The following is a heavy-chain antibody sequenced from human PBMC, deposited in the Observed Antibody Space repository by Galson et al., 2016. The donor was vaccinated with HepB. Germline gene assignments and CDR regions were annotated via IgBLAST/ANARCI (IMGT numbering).Heavy chain of an antibody. V-gene: IGHV3-30*18. CDR3: AKGMSLVRGSIIKNHYYYGLDV. Sequence: SLRLSCAASGFAFRGDAMHWVRQAPGKGLEWVAIISYDETVKNYADSVKGRFAISRDTSKSTLYLQMNGLRVEDTAVYYCAKGMSLVRGSIIKNHYYYGLDVWGQGTTVTVSS. CDR2: ISYDETVK. CDR1: GFAFRGDA. D-gene: IGHD3-10*01. J-gene: IGHJ6*02.